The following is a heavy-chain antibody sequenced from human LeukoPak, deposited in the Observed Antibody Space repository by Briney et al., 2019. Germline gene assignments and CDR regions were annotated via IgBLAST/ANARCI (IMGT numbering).Heavy chain of an antibody. D-gene: IGHD3-16*02. J-gene: IGHJ3*02. V-gene: IGHV3-23*01. CDR1: GFTFSSYA. Sequence: GGSLRLSCAASGFTFSSYAMSWVRQAPGKGLEWVSAISGSGGSTYYADSVKGRFTISRDNSKNTRYLQMNSLRAEDTAVYYCAKAPIYVWGSYRSNDAFDIWGQGTMVTVSS. CDR3: AKAPIYVWGSYRSNDAFDI. CDR2: ISGSGGST.